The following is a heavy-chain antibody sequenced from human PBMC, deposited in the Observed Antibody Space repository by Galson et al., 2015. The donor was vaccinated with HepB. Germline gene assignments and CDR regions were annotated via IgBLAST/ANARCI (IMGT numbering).Heavy chain of an antibody. V-gene: IGHV3-74*01. J-gene: IGHJ4*02. CDR2: VSTDGRTT. D-gene: IGHD1-26*01. CDR3: ARSAGGGYDY. CDR1: GFTFSNYW. Sequence: SLRLSCAASGFTFSNYWMHWVRQVPGKGLMWVSRVSTDGRTTNYADSVSGRFTISRDNAKNTLDLQMNSLRAEDTAVYYCARSAGGGYDYWGQGTLVTVSS.